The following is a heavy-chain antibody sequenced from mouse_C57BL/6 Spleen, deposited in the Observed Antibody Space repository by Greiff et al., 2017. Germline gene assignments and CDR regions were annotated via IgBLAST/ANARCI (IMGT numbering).Heavy chain of an antibody. Sequence: EVQVVESGGGLVQPGGSLKLSCAASGFTFSDYGMAWVRQAPRQGPEWVAFISNLAYSIYYADTVTGRFTLSRENAKNTLYLEMSSLRSEDTAMYYCAKSLYYGSSGGFAYWGQGTLVTVSA. CDR3: AKSLYYGSSGGFAY. CDR2: ISNLAYSI. D-gene: IGHD1-1*01. V-gene: IGHV5-15*01. CDR1: GFTFSDYG. J-gene: IGHJ3*01.